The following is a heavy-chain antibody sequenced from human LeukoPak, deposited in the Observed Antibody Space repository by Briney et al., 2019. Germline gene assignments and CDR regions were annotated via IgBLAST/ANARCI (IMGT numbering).Heavy chain of an antibody. CDR2: MYYSGST. Sequence: DPSETLSLTCTVSGGSISSYYWSWLRQPPGKGLEWIGYMYYSGSTNYNPSPNYNPSLKSRVTISVDTSKNQFSLTLSSVTAADTAVYYCARDVGATPGYFDYWGQGTLVTVSS. V-gene: IGHV4-59*01. CDR3: ARDVGATPGYFDY. D-gene: IGHD1-26*01. J-gene: IGHJ4*02. CDR1: GGSISSYY.